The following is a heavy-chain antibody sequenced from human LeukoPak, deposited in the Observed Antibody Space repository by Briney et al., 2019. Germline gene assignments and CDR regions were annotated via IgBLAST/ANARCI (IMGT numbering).Heavy chain of an antibody. CDR3: ARDQLLWFGEPLAPYYYYMDV. Sequence: SETLSLTCTVSGGSISSYYWSWIRQPPGKGLEWIGYIYTSGSTNYNPSLKSRVTMSVDTSKNQFSLKLSSVTAADTAVYYCARDQLLWFGEPLAPYYYYMDVWGKGTTVTVSS. V-gene: IGHV4-4*09. CDR2: IYTSGST. J-gene: IGHJ6*03. D-gene: IGHD3-10*01. CDR1: GGSISSYY.